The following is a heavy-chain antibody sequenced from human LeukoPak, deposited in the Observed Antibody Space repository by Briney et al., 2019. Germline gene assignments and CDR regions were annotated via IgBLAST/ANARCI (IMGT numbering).Heavy chain of an antibody. CDR2: ISSSSSTI. CDR3: ARDLIVVVPAAIV. Sequence: PGGSLRLSCAASGFTFSSSSMNWVRQAPGKGLEWVSYISSSSSTIYYADSVKGRFTTSRDNAKNSLYLQMNSLRAEDTAVYYCARDLIVVVPAAIVWGQGTLVTVSS. CDR1: GFTFSSSS. V-gene: IGHV3-48*01. D-gene: IGHD2-2*01. J-gene: IGHJ4*02.